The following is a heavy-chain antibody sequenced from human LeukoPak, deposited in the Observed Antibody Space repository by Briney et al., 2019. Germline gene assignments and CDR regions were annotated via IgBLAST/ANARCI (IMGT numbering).Heavy chain of an antibody. D-gene: IGHD2-21*02. Sequence: SGTLSLTCAVSGGSISSSNWWSWVRQPPGKGLEWIGEIYHSGSTNYNPSLKSRVTISVDKSKNQFSLKLSSVTAADTAVYYCARRPAVGGGDLYYFDYWGQGTLVTVSS. J-gene: IGHJ4*02. CDR1: GGSISSSNW. CDR3: ARRPAVGGGDLYYFDY. V-gene: IGHV4-4*02. CDR2: IYHSGST.